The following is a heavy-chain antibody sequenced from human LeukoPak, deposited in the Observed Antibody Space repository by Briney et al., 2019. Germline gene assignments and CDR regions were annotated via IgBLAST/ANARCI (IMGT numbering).Heavy chain of an antibody. CDR3: ARDGSGGYRNRGVFDI. CDR1: GFTVSNNY. D-gene: IGHD5-18*01. V-gene: IGHV3-53*01. CDR2: LYSGGGT. J-gene: IGHJ3*02. Sequence: GGSLRLSCAASGFTVSNNYINWVRQAPGKGLDWVSVLYSGGGTYYADSVKGRFTISSDNSKNTLYLQMDNLRVEDTAVYYCARDGSGGYRNRGVFDIWGQGTMVTVSS.